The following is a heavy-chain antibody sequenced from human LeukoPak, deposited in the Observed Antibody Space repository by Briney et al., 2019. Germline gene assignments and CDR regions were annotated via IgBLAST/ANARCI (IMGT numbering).Heavy chain of an antibody. D-gene: IGHD4-17*01. CDR2: ISGSGGST. CDR1: GFTFSSYA. V-gene: IGHV3-23*01. Sequence: GGSLRLSCAASGFTFSSYAMSWVRQAPGKGLEWVSGISGSGGSTYYADSVKGRFTISRDKAKNTLYLQMNSLRAEDTAVYYCANRGRAYGDYEPRQIDYWGQGTLVTVSS. J-gene: IGHJ4*02. CDR3: ANRGRAYGDYEPRQIDY.